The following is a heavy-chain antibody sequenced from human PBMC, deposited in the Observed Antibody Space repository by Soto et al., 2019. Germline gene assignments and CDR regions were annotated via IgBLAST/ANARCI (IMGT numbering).Heavy chain of an antibody. CDR3: ARAGGATPSDY. CDR1: GGSISNYY. CDR2: IYYSGST. V-gene: IGHV4-59*01. J-gene: IGHJ4*02. Sequence: SETLSLTCTVSGGSISNYYWSWLRQPPGKGLEWIGYIYYSGSTNYNPSLKSRVTISVDTSKNQFSLKLSTVTAADTAVYYCARAGGATPSDYRGQGTLVTVAS. D-gene: IGHD2-15*01.